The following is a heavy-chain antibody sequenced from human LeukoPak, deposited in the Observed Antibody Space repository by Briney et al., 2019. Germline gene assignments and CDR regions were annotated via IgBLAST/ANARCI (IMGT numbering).Heavy chain of an antibody. D-gene: IGHD4-23*01. CDR3: AKPLEKYTYGGNFDY. CDR1: GFTFSSYV. V-gene: IGHV3-23*01. J-gene: IGHJ4*02. Sequence: GGSLRLSCEASGFTFSSYVMSWVRQAPGKGLAWVSVISSSADSTYYADSVKGRFTISRDNSKNTLYLQMNNLRAEDTAVYYCAKPLEKYTYGGNFDYWGQGILVTVSS. CDR2: ISSSADST.